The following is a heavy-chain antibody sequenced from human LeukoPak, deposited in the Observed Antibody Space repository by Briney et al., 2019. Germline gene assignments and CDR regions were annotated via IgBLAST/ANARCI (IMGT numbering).Heavy chain of an antibody. Sequence: PGGSLRLSCAASGFTFSDYYMSWIRQAPGKGLEWVSYIGSSGSTIYYADSVKGRFTISRDSAKNSLYLQMNSLRVEDTAVYYCARVVVRGVIDYWGQGTLVTVSS. D-gene: IGHD3-10*01. CDR1: GFTFSDYY. V-gene: IGHV3-11*01. CDR2: IGSSGSTI. CDR3: ARVVVRGVIDY. J-gene: IGHJ4*02.